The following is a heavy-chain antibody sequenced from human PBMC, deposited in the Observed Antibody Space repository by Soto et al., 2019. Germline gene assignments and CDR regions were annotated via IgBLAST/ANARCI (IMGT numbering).Heavy chain of an antibody. Sequence: SQTLSLTCAISGDSVSSNSAAWNWIRQSPSRGLEWLGRTYYRSKWYNDYAVSVKSRITINPDTSKNQFSLQLNSVTPEDTAVYYCAISEQMEYFGKEIDHNWFDPCGQVTLVTVSS. CDR3: AISEQMEYFGKEIDHNWFDP. CDR2: TYYRSKWYN. D-gene: IGHD6-13*01. V-gene: IGHV6-1*01. J-gene: IGHJ5*02. CDR1: GDSVSSNSAA.